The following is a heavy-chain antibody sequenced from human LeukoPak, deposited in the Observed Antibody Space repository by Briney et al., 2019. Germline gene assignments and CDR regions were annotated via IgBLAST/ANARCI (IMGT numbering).Heavy chain of an antibody. J-gene: IGHJ4*02. CDR3: ARGWGPAYCGGDCHRHFDY. D-gene: IGHD2-21*02. CDR1: GGSISSYY. V-gene: IGHV4-59*12. Sequence: PSETLSLTCTVSGGSISSYYWSWLRQPPGKGLEWIGYIYNSGSTSYNPSLKSRVTMSVDTSMNHFPLRLSFVTAADTAVYYCARGWGPAYCGGDCHRHFDYWGQGALVTVSS. CDR2: IYNSGST.